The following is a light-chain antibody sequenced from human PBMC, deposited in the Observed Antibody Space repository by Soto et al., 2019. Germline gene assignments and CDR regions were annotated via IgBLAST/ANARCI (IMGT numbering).Light chain of an antibody. V-gene: IGKV3D-20*01. CDR2: DAS. Sequence: EIVLTLSQYTLSLSPGLRSTLSCMASQSVSNNYLAWYQQKPGLAPSLLIYDASSRATGIPDRFIGSGSGTDFTLTIRRMEPEDSAVYFCQQYGTSPTFGQGTKVDIK. J-gene: IGKJ1*01. CDR1: QSVSNNY. CDR3: QQYGTSPT.